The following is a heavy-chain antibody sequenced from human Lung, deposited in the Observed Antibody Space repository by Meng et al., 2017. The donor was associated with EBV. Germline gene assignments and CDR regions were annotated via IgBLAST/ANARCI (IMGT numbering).Heavy chain of an antibody. V-gene: IGHV4-4*02. D-gene: IGHD3-3*01. J-gene: IGHJ4*02. CDR3: ARGKLSGYRYFDY. CDR1: GGSISSSNW. CDR2: IYHSGST. Sequence: QVQLKASGPGLVKPSGTLSLTCAFFGGSISSSNWWSWVRQPPGKGLEWIGEIYHSGSTNYNPSLKSRVTISVDKSKNQFSLKLSSVTAADTAVYYCARGKLSGYRYFDYWGQGTLVTVSS.